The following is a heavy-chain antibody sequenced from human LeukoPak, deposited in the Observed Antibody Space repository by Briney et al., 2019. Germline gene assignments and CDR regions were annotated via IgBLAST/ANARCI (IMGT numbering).Heavy chain of an antibody. CDR3: ARETTVVTGDAFDI. J-gene: IGHJ3*02. Sequence: SETLSLTCTVSGGSISSYYWSWIRQPPGKGLEWIGYIYYSGSTNYNPSLKSRVTISVDTSENQFSLKLSSVTAADTAVYYCARETTVVTGDAFDIWGQGTMVTVSS. V-gene: IGHV4-59*01. CDR2: IYYSGST. D-gene: IGHD4-23*01. CDR1: GGSISSYY.